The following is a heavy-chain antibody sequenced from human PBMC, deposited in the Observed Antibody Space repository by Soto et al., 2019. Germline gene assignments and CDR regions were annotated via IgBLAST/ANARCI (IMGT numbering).Heavy chain of an antibody. CDR1: GGSISSGDYY. D-gene: IGHD3-3*01. J-gene: IGHJ5*02. CDR2: IYYSGST. CDR3: ARWWSGSRQGFDP. Sequence: QVQLQESGPGLVKPSQTLSLTCTVSGGSISSGDYYWSWIRQHPGKGLEWIGYIYYSGSTDHNPSLKSRVTISVDTSKNQFSLKLSSVTAADTAVYYCARWWSGSRQGFDPWGQGTLVTVSS. V-gene: IGHV4-31*03.